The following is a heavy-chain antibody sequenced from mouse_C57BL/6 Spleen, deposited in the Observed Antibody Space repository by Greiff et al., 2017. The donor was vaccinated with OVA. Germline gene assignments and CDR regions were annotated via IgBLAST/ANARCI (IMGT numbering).Heavy chain of an antibody. CDR2: INPNNGGT. J-gene: IGHJ3*01. CDR3: ARGSTITGFAY. V-gene: IGHV1-18*01. Sequence: EVQLQQSGPELVKPGASVKIPCKASGYTFTDYNMDWVKQSHGKSLEWIGDINPNNGGTIYNQKFKGKATLTVDKSSSTAYMELRSLTSEDTAVYYCARGSTITGFAYWGQGTLVTVSA. CDR1: GYTFTDYN.